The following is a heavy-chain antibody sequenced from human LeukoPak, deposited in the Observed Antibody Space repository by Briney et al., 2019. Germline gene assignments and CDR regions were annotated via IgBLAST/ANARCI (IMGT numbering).Heavy chain of an antibody. CDR1: GGSISPYF. V-gene: IGHV4-59*12. Sequence: SETLSLTCTVSGGSISPYFWSWIRQPPGKGPEWIGYIYYTGSTNYNPSLRSRVTISVDTSKNQFSLKLSSVTAADTAVYYCSRDGYSGLDYWGQGTLVTVSS. J-gene: IGHJ4*02. D-gene: IGHD3-22*01. CDR3: SRDGYSGLDY. CDR2: IYYTGST.